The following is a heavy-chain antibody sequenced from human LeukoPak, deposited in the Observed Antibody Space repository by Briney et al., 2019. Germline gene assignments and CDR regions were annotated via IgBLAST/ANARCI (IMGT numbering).Heavy chain of an antibody. CDR2: IIPIFGTA. CDR3: AREAEMAKYYFDY. J-gene: IGHJ4*02. D-gene: IGHD5-24*01. CDR1: GGTFSSYA. Sequence: SVKVSCKASGGTFSSYAISWVRQAPGQGLEWMGGIIPIFGTANYAQKFQGRVTITADESTSTAYMELSSLRSEDTAVYYCAREAEMAKYYFDYWGQGTLVTVSS. V-gene: IGHV1-69*13.